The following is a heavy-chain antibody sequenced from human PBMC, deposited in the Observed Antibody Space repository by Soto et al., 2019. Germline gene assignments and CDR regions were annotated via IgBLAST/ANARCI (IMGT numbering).Heavy chain of an antibody. CDR2: INAGNGNT. V-gene: IGHV1-3*05. Sequence: QVQLVQSGAEEKKPGASVKVSCKASGYTFTSYAMHWVRQAPGQRLEWMGWINAGNGNTKYSQKFQGRVNITRDTSAGTAYRELSSLRSEDAAVYYCARAPGGSSSFVDYWGQGALVTVSS. CDR3: ARAPGGSSSFVDY. CDR1: GYTFTSYA. D-gene: IGHD6-6*01. J-gene: IGHJ4*02.